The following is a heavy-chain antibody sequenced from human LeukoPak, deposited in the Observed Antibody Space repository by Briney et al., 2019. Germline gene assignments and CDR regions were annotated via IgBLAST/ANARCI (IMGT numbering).Heavy chain of an antibody. CDR1: GFTFISYS. D-gene: IGHD2-2*01. CDR2: ISSNGGTT. J-gene: IGHJ4*02. Sequence: GGSLRLSCAASGFTFISYSMNWVRQVPGKGLDWVSAISSNGGTTYYADSVKGRFTISRDNSRNTLYLQMNSLRAEDTAVYFCAKWFLPYCSTSSCSFFDHWGQGTLVTVSS. V-gene: IGHV3-23*01. CDR3: AKWFLPYCSTSSCSFFDH.